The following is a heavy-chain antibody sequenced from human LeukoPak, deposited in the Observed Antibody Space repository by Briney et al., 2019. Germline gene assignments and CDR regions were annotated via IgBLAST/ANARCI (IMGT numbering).Heavy chain of an antibody. Sequence: GGSLRLSCAASGFTFSDYYMSWIRQAPGKGLEWVSYISSSGSTIYYADSVKGRFTISRDNAKNSLYLQMNSLRAEDTAVYYCARDGASGCSGGSCYSTDAFDIWGQGTMVTVSS. CDR1: GFTFSDYY. CDR3: ARDGASGCSGGSCYSTDAFDI. J-gene: IGHJ3*02. D-gene: IGHD2-15*01. CDR2: ISSSGSTI. V-gene: IGHV3-11*04.